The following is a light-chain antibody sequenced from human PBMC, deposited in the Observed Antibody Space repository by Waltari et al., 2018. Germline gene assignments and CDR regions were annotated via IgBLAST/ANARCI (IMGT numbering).Light chain of an antibody. CDR1: KLGDKY. J-gene: IGLJ2*01. CDR3: QTWANYSVF. Sequence: SYDLIQPPSVSVSPGQTVSITCSGDKLGDKYTSWYQQKPGQSPFLVIYHDKKRPSGIPERFSGFKSGNTVTLTISGTQTLDEADYYCQTWANYSVFFGGGTKLTVL. CDR2: HDK. V-gene: IGLV3-1*01.